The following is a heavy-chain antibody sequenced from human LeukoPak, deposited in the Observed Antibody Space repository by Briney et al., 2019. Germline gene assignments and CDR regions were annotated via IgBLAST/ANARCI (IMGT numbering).Heavy chain of an antibody. J-gene: IGHJ4*02. CDR2: ISSSGSTI. CDR1: GFTFSDYY. CDR3: ARDPCSGGNCYFDY. D-gene: IGHD2-15*01. V-gene: IGHV3-11*04. Sequence: PGGSLRLSCAASGFTFSDYYMSWIRQAPGKGLEWVLYISSSGSTIYYGDSVKGRFTISRDNAKNSLYLQMNSLRAEDTAVYYCARDPCSGGNCYFDYWGQGTLVTVSS.